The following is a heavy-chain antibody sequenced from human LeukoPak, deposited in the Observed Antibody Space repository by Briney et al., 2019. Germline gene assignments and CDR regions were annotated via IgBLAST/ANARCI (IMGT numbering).Heavy chain of an antibody. Sequence: SETLSLTCTVSGGSISSYYWSWIRQPPGKGLEWLGYIYYSGSTNYNPSLKSRVTISVDTSKNQFSLKLSSVTAADTAVYYCARYRGYSGYDYDYYYGMDVWGKGTTVTVSS. J-gene: IGHJ6*04. CDR3: ARYRGYSGYDYDYYYGMDV. CDR1: GGSISSYY. D-gene: IGHD5-12*01. V-gene: IGHV4-59*01. CDR2: IYYSGST.